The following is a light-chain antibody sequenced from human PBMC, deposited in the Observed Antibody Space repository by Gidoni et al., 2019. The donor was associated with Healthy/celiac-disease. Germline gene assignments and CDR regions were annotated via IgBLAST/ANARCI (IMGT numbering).Light chain of an antibody. Sequence: DIVMTQSPDSLSVSLCERATINCKSRQSVLYSSNNKNYLAWYQQKPGQPPKLLIYWASTRESGVPDRFSGSGSGTDFTLTISSLQAEDVAVYYCQQYYSTPLTFGPGTKVD. V-gene: IGKV4-1*01. CDR2: WAS. CDR3: QQYYSTPLT. J-gene: IGKJ3*01. CDR1: QSVLYSSNNKNY.